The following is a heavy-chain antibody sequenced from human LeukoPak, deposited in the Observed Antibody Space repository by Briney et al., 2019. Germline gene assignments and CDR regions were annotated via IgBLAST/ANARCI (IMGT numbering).Heavy chain of an antibody. CDR3: ARESTDCSSTSCYAEYFDY. CDR2: ISYDGSNK. CDR1: GFTFSSYA. D-gene: IGHD2-2*01. V-gene: IGHV3-30*04. J-gene: IGHJ4*02. Sequence: PGRSLRLSCAASGFTFSSYAMHWVRQAPGKGLEWAAVISYDGSNKYYADSVKGRFTISRDNSKNTLYLQMNSLRAEDTAVYYCARESTDCSSTSCYAEYFDYWGQGTLVTVSS.